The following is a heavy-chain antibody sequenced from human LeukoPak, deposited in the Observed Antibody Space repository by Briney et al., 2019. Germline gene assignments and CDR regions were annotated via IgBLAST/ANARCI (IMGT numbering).Heavy chain of an antibody. CDR2: INPNSGGT. V-gene: IGHV1-2*02. J-gene: IGHJ3*02. CDR1: GYTFTGYY. Sequence: GASVKVSCKASGYTFTGYYMHWVRQAPGQGLEWMGWINPNSGGTNYAQKFQGRVAMTRDTSISTAYMELSRLRSDDTAVYYCARSCNPQEIAYCGGDCYFGTGAFDIWGQGTMVTVSS. CDR3: ARSCNPQEIAYCGGDCYFGTGAFDI. D-gene: IGHD2-21*02.